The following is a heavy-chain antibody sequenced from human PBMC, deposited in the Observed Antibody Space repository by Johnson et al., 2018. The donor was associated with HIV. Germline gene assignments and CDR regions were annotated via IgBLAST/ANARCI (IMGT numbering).Heavy chain of an antibody. J-gene: IGHJ3*02. CDR2: ISYDGSNK. CDR1: GFTFSSYA. D-gene: IGHD4-17*01. CDR3: ARPRTTVTQVDAFDI. Sequence: QVQLVESGGGVVQPGRSLRLSCAASGFTFSSYAMHWVRQAPGKGLEWVAVISYDGSNKYYADSVKGRFTISRDNSKNTLYLQMGSLRAEDMAVYYCARPRTTVTQVDAFDIWGQGTMVTVSS. V-gene: IGHV3-30*03.